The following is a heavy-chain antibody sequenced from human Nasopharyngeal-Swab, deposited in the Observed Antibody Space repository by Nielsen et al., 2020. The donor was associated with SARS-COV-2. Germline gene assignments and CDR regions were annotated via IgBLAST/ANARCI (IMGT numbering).Heavy chain of an antibody. Sequence: GGSLRLSCVASGFTFSSYGMNWVRQAPGKGLEWVSSISSSSTYIYYADSVKGRFTISRGNAQNSLYLQMSSLRAEDTAVYYCARMGPPLATVTTGDYWGQGTLVTVSS. D-gene: IGHD4-17*01. V-gene: IGHV3-21*01. CDR3: ARMGPPLATVTTGDY. CDR1: GFTFSSYG. J-gene: IGHJ4*02. CDR2: ISSSSTYI.